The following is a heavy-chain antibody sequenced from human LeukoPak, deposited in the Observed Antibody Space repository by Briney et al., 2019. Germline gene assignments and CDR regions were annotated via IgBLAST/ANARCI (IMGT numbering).Heavy chain of an antibody. Sequence: PGGSLRLSCEASGFTFSSHGMNWVRQAPGKGVEWVANIKQDGSEKYYVDSVKGRFTTSRDNAKNSLYLQMNSLRAEDTAVYYCARRGQWLADYYYYGMDVWGQGTTVTVSS. J-gene: IGHJ6*02. CDR1: GFTFSSHG. CDR3: ARRGQWLADYYYYGMDV. V-gene: IGHV3-7*01. D-gene: IGHD6-19*01. CDR2: IKQDGSEK.